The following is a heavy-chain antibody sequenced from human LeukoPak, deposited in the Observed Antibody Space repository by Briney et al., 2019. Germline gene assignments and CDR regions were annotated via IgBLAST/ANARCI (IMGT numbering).Heavy chain of an antibody. CDR3: AKMRVDIVSGCSSTSCYSGHYYYGMDV. CDR2: INSDGSST. Sequence: GGSLRLSCAASGFTFSSYWMHWVRQAPGKGLVWVSRINSDGSSTSYADSVKGRFTISRDNAKNTLYLQMNSLRAEDTAVYYCAKMRVDIVSGCSSTSCYSGHYYYGMDVWGQGTTVTVSS. J-gene: IGHJ6*02. CDR1: GFTFSSYW. V-gene: IGHV3-74*01. D-gene: IGHD2-2*01.